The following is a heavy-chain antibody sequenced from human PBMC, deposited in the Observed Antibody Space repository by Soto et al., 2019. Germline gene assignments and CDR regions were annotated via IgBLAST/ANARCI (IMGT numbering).Heavy chain of an antibody. D-gene: IGHD2-8*01. J-gene: IGHJ4*02. CDR3: AKARGVLMVYAIYY. CDR2: ISGSGGST. CDR1: GFTFSSYA. V-gene: IGHV3-23*01. Sequence: PGGSLRLSCAASGFTFSSYAMSWVRQAPGKGLEWVSAISGSGGSTCYADSVKGRFTISRDNSKNTLYLQMNSLRAEDTAVYYCAKARGVLMVYAIYYWGQGTLVTVSS.